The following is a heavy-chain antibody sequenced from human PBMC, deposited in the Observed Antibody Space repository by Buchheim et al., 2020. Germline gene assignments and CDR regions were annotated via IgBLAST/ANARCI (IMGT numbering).Heavy chain of an antibody. Sequence: VQLVESGGGLVQPGGSLRLSCAASGFTFSTFWMHWVRQAPGKGLEWVAVISYDGSNKYYADSVKGRFTISRDNAKNSLYLQMNSLRAEDTAVYYCARLSYDILTGYPSSYYYYYMDVWGKGTT. CDR1: GFTFSTFW. V-gene: IGHV3-30-3*01. CDR2: ISYDGSNK. D-gene: IGHD3-9*01. CDR3: ARLSYDILTGYPSSYYYYYMDV. J-gene: IGHJ6*03.